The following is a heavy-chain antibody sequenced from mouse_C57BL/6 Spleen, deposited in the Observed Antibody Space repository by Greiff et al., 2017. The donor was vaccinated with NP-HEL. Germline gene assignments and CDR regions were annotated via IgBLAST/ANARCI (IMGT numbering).Heavy chain of an antibody. Sequence: QVQLQQSGAELVRPGASVTLSCKASGYTFTDYEMHWVKQTPVHGLEWIGAIDPETGGTAYNQKFKGKAILTADKSSSTAYMELRSLTSEDSAVYYCTRSPNWYFDVWGTGTTVTVSS. J-gene: IGHJ1*03. CDR3: TRSPNWYFDV. V-gene: IGHV1-15*01. CDR1: GYTFTDYE. CDR2: IDPETGGT.